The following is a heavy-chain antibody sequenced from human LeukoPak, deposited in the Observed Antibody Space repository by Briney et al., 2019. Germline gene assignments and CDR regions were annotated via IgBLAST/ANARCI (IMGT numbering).Heavy chain of an antibody. J-gene: IGHJ4*02. CDR1: GYTFTSYA. V-gene: IGHV1-3*03. CDR2: INAGNGNT. D-gene: IGHD3-22*01. Sequence: ASVKVSCKASGYTFTSYAMHWVRQAPGQRLEWMGWINAGNGNTKYSQEFQGRVTITRDTSASTAYMELSSLRSEDMAVYYCARDRGHQYYYDSSGYLFDYWGQGTLVTVSS. CDR3: ARDRGHQYYYDSSGYLFDY.